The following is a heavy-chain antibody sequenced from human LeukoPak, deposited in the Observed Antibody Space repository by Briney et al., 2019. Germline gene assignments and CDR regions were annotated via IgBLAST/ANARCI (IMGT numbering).Heavy chain of an antibody. CDR3: ARGYYYGSGTKLDY. Sequence: PGRSLRLSCAASGFTFSSYGMHWVRQAPGKGLEWVAVIWYDGSNKYYADSVKGRFTIFRDNSKNTLYLQMNSLRAEDTAVYYCARGYYYGSGTKLDYWGQGTLVTVSS. CDR2: IWYDGSNK. D-gene: IGHD3-10*01. V-gene: IGHV3-33*01. CDR1: GFTFSSYG. J-gene: IGHJ4*02.